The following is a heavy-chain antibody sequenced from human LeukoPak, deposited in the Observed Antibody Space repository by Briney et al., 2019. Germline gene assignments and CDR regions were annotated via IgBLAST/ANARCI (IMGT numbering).Heavy chain of an antibody. Sequence: PSETLSLTCTVSGGSISSYYWSWIRQPAGKGLEWIGRIYTSGSTNYNPSLKSRVTMSVDTSKNQFSLKLSSVTAADTAVYYCAREPTYPPGSPSDYWGQGTLVTVSS. V-gene: IGHV4-4*07. CDR1: GGSISSYY. CDR3: AREPTYPPGSPSDY. D-gene: IGHD2-15*01. J-gene: IGHJ4*02. CDR2: IYTSGST.